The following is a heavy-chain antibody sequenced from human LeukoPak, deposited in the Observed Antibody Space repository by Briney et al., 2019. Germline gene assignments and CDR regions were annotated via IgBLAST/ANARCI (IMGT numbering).Heavy chain of an antibody. V-gene: IGHV1/OR15-1*04. D-gene: IGHD6-19*01. CDR3: ARVRAYSSGWNFDY. J-gene: IGHJ4*02. Sequence: ASVKVSCKASGYIFTDYYMHWVRQAPGQELGWMGRINPNSGGTNYAQKFQGRVTMTRDTSISTLYMELSRLRSDDTAVYYCARVRAYSSGWNFDYWGQGTLVTVSS. CDR1: GYIFTDYY. CDR2: INPNSGGT.